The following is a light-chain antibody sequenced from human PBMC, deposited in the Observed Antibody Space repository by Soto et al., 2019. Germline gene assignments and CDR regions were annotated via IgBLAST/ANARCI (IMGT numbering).Light chain of an antibody. CDR3: QKYNSAPWT. CDR1: RGINNY. CDR2: DGS. V-gene: IGKV1-27*01. J-gene: IGKJ1*01. Sequence: DIQMTQSPSSLSASVGDRVTITCRASRGINNYLAWYQQKPGKVPNLLIYDGSTLQSGVPSRFSGSGSGTAFTLTISSLQPEDVATYYGQKYNSAPWTRGHGTKVDSK.